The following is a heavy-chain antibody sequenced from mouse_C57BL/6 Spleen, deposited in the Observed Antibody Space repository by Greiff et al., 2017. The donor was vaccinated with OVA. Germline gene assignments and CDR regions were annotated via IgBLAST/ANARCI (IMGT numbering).Heavy chain of an antibody. CDR2: INPYNGGT. CDR1: GYTFTDYY. V-gene: IGHV1-19*01. D-gene: IGHD2-4*01. J-gene: IGHJ4*01. Sequence: EVQLQQSGPVLVKPGASVKMSRKASGYTFTDYYMNWVKQSHGKSLEWIGVINPYNGGTSYNQKFKGKATLTVDKSSSTAYMELNRLTSEDSAVYYCAREIPLRQDAMDYWGQGTSVTVSS. CDR3: AREIPLRQDAMDY.